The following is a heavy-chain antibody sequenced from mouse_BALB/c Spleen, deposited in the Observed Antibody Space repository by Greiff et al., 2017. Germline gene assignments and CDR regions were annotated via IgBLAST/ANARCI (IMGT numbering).Heavy chain of an antibody. CDR2: IRLKSDNYAT. CDR3: TLYGNGTGFAY. V-gene: IGHV6-6*02. D-gene: IGHD2-1*01. J-gene: IGHJ3*01. CDR1: GFTFSSYW. Sequence: EVMLVESGGGLVQPGGSMKLSCVASGFTFSSYWMSWVRQSPAKGLEWVAEIRLKSDNYATHYAESVKGKFTISRDDSKSRLYLQMNSLRAEDTGIYYCTLYGNGTGFAYWGQGTLVTVSA.